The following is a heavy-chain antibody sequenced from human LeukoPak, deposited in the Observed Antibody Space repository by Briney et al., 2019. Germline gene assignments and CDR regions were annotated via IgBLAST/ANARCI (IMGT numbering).Heavy chain of an antibody. J-gene: IGHJ4*02. D-gene: IGHD3-10*01. CDR2: ISGSGGST. CDR1: GFTFSSYA. V-gene: IGHV3-23*01. Sequence: AGGSLRLSCAASGFTFSSYAMSWVRQAPGKGLEWVSAISGSGGSTYYADSVKGRFTISRDNSKNTLYLQMNSLRAEDTALYYCAKGVLLWFGIDYWGQGTLVTVSS. CDR3: AKGVLLWFGIDY.